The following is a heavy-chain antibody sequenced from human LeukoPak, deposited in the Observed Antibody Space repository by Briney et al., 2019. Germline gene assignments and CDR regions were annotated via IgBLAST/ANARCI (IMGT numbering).Heavy chain of an antibody. J-gene: IGHJ4*02. D-gene: IGHD3-22*01. CDR2: IIPIFGTA. V-gene: IGHV1-69*05. Sequence: GASVKVSCKASGGTFSSYAISWVRQAPGQGLEWMGGIIPIFGTANYAQKFQGRVTITTDESTSTAYMELSSLRSEDTAVYYCASLLSPPYYYDSSGYYVFDYWGQGTLVTVSS. CDR3: ASLLSPPYYYDSSGYYVFDY. CDR1: GGTFSSYA.